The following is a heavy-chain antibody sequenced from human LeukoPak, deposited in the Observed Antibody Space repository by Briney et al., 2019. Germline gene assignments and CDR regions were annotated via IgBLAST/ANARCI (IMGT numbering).Heavy chain of an antibody. J-gene: IGHJ4*02. CDR3: ARFLRLPEDLYFDY. V-gene: IGHV3-48*02. D-gene: IGHD4-11*01. CDR2: ISSSSSTI. CDR1: GFTFSSYS. Sequence: GGSLRLSCAASGFTFSSYSMNRVRPAPRKGLEWVSYISSSSSTIYYADSLKGRFTISRDNAKNSLYLQMNSLRDEDTAVYYCARFLRLPEDLYFDYGGQGTLVTVSS.